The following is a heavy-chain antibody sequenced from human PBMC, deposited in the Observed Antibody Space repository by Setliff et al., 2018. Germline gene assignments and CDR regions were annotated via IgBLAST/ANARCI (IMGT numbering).Heavy chain of an antibody. CDR1: GDSISSGDCF. CDR3: AREVGTSTSSDAFDV. D-gene: IGHD1-26*01. Sequence: PSETLSLTCTVSGDSISSGDCFWSWIRQPPGKGLEWIAYSYHSGSAYYNPSLKSRVTMSVDTSKNQFSLHLTSVTAEDTAVYYCAREVGTSTSSDAFDVWGQGMMVTVSS. CDR2: SYHSGSA. V-gene: IGHV4-30-4*08. J-gene: IGHJ3*01.